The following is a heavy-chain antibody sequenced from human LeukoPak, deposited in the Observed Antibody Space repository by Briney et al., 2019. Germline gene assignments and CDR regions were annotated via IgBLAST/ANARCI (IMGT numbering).Heavy chain of an antibody. D-gene: IGHD6-13*01. V-gene: IGHV3-23*01. CDR3: ARGIGYSSTKNATP. J-gene: IGHJ4*02. Sequence: GGSLRLSCAASGSTFSNYVMSWVRQAPGKGLEWVSSISGSGGSTYYVDSVKGRFTISRDNSKNTLYLQMNSLRAEGTAVYYCARGIGYSSTKNATPWGQGTLVTVSS. CDR2: ISGSGGST. CDR1: GSTFSNYV.